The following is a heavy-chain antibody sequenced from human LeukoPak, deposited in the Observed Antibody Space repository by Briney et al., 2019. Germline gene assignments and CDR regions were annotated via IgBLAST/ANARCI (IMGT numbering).Heavy chain of an antibody. CDR2: MNPNSGNT. J-gene: IGHJ5*02. Sequence: GASVKVSCKASGYTFTSYDINWVRQATGQGLEWMGWMNPNSGNTGYAQKFQSRVTITRNTSISTAYMELSSLRSEDTAVYYCARVGVVVPAAIRGYNWFDPWGQGTLVTVSS. V-gene: IGHV1-8*03. CDR1: GYTFTSYD. CDR3: ARVGVVVPAAIRGYNWFDP. D-gene: IGHD2-2*02.